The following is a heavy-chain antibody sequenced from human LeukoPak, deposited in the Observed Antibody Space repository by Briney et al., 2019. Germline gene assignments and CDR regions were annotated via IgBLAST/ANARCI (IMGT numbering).Heavy chain of an antibody. CDR3: ARAQSGFWSGYCFDY. CDR1: GFTFSSYW. CDR2: IKQDGSEK. D-gene: IGHD3-3*01. V-gene: IGHV3-7*01. Sequence: SGGSLRLSCAASGFTFSSYWMSWVRQAPGKGLEWVANIKQDGSEKYYVDSVKGRFAVSRDNAKNSLYLQMNSLRAEDTAVYYCARAQSGFWSGYCFDYWGQGTLVTVSS. J-gene: IGHJ4*02.